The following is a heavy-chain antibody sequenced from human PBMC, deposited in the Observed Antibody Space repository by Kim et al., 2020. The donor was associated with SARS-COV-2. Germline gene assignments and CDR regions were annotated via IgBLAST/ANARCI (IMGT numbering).Heavy chain of an antibody. CDR3: ARGGIAVAGDNWFDP. CDR2: INHSGST. D-gene: IGHD6-19*01. CDR1: GGSFSGYY. Sequence: SETLSLTCAVYGGSFSGYYWSWIRQPPGKGLEWIGEINHSGSTNYNPSLKSRVTISVDTSKNQFSLKLSSVTAADTAVYYCARGGIAVAGDNWFDPWGQGTLVTVSS. J-gene: IGHJ5*02. V-gene: IGHV4-34*01.